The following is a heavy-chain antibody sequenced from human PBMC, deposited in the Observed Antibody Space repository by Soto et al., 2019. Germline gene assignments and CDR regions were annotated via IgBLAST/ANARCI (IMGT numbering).Heavy chain of an antibody. V-gene: IGHV1-18*01. CDR1: GYTFTSYG. CDR2: ISAYNGNT. CDR3: ARDWVAAGPFVY. Sequence: QVQLVQSGAEVKKPGASVKVSCKASGYTFTSYGISSVRQVPGQGLELMGWISAYNGNTNYAQKHQGRDTMTTDTPRSTAYMELRRMRSDDTAVYYCARDWVAAGPFVYWGQGTLVTVSS. J-gene: IGHJ4*02. D-gene: IGHD6-13*01.